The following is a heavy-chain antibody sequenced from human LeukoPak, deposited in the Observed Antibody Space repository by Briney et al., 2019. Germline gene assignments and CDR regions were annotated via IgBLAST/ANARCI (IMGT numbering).Heavy chain of an antibody. CDR1: GGTFSSYA. CDR3: ASPYCTNGVCYRKGPFDY. V-gene: IGHV1-69*05. J-gene: IGHJ4*02. Sequence: ASVKVSCKASGGTFSSYAISWVRQAPGQGLEWMGGIIPIFGTANYAQKFQGRVTITTDESTSTAYMELSSLRSEDTAVYYCASPYCTNGVCYRKGPFDYWGQGTLVTVSS. CDR2: IIPIFGTA. D-gene: IGHD2-8*01.